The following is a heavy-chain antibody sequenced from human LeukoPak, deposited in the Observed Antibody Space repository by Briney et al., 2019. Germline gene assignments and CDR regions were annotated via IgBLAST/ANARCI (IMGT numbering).Heavy chain of an antibody. CDR3: ARDAEYYDFWCGYYSHYYMDV. CDR1: GYSISRGYY. CDR2: IYHSGST. V-gene: IGHV4-38-2*02. J-gene: IGHJ6*03. Sequence: SETLSLTCTVSGYSISRGYYWGWIRQPPGKGLEWIGSIYHSGSTYYNPSLKSRVTISVDTSKNQFSLKLSSVTAADTAVYYCARDAEYYDFWCGYYSHYYMDVWGKGTTVTVSS. D-gene: IGHD3-3*01.